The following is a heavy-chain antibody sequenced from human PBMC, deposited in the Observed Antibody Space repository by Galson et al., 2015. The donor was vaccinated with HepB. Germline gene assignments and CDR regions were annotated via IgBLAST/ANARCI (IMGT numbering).Heavy chain of an antibody. V-gene: IGHV6-1*01. Sequence: CAISGDSVSSNSAAWNWIRQSPSRGLEWLGRTYYRSKWCNDYAVSVKSRITINPDTSKNQFSLQLNSVTPEDTAVYYCARNIVVVPAAIPHAFDIWGRGTMVTVSS. CDR1: GDSVSSNSAA. J-gene: IGHJ3*02. D-gene: IGHD2-2*01. CDR3: ARNIVVVPAAIPHAFDI. CDR2: TYYRSKWCN.